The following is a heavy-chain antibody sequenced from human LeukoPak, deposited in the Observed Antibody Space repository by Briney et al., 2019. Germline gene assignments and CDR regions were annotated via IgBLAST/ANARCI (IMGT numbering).Heavy chain of an antibody. Sequence: SETLSLTCTVSGGSIRSYYWSWIRQPPGKGLGWIGYIYYSGSTNYNPSLKSRVTISVDTSKNQFSLKLSSVTAADTAVYYCARDYYGSGSYGSFNFDYWGQGALVTVSS. CDR3: ARDYYGSGSYGSFNFDY. CDR1: GGSIRSYY. CDR2: IYYSGST. J-gene: IGHJ4*02. D-gene: IGHD3-10*01. V-gene: IGHV4-59*01.